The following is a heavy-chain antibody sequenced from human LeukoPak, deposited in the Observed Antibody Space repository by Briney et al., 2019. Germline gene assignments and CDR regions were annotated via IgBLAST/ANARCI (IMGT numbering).Heavy chain of an antibody. J-gene: IGHJ4*02. Sequence: GGSLRLSCAASGFTFSSYEMNWVRQAPGKGLEWVSYISGSGSTIYYADSVKGRFTISRDNAKNSLYLQMNSLRAEDTAVYYCARDREAVDTKAWYFDYWGQGTLVTVSS. CDR3: ARDREAVDTKAWYFDY. CDR1: GFTFSSYE. D-gene: IGHD6-19*01. V-gene: IGHV3-48*03. CDR2: ISGSGSTI.